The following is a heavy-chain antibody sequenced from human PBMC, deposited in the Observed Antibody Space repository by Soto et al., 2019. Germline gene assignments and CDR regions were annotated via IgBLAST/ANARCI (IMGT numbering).Heavy chain of an antibody. CDR1: GYTFTSYY. V-gene: IGHV1-46*01. CDR3: AREGVTYYYGSGSPAVGGDTDAFDI. D-gene: IGHD3-10*01. J-gene: IGHJ3*02. CDR2: INPSGGST. Sequence: ASVKVSCKASGYTFTSYYMHWVRQAPGQGLEWMGIINPSGGSTSYAQKFQGRVTMTRDTSTSTAYMELSSLRSEDTAVYYCAREGVTYYYGSGSPAVGGDTDAFDIWGQGTMVTVSS.